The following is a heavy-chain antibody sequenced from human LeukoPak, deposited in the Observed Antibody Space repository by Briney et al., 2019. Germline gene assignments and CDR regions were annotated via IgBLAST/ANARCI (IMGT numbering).Heavy chain of an antibody. CDR2: ISYDGSNK. CDR3: AKDMVWAAVAGTVDY. CDR1: GSTFSSYG. Sequence: GGSLRLSCAASGSTFSSYGMRWVRQAPGKGLEWVAVISYDGSNKYYADSVKGRFTISRDNSKNTLYLQMNSLRAEDMAVYYCAKDMVWAAVAGTVDYWGQGTLVTVSS. V-gene: IGHV3-30*18. D-gene: IGHD6-19*01. J-gene: IGHJ4*02.